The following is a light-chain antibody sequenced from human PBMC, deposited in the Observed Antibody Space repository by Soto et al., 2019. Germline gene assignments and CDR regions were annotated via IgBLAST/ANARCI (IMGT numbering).Light chain of an antibody. CDR1: QRVSSN. CDR3: QQYNNWPPWT. J-gene: IGKJ1*01. CDR2: GAS. V-gene: IGKV3-15*01. Sequence: EIVMTQSPATLSVSPGERATLSCRASQRVSSNLAWYPQKPGQAPRLLIYGASTRATGIPARFSGSGSGTEFTLTISSLQSEDFAVYYCQQYNNWPPWTFGQGTKVEIK.